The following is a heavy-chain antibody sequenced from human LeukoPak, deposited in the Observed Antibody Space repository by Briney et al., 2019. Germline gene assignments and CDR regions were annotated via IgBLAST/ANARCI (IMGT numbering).Heavy chain of an antibody. J-gene: IGHJ6*03. D-gene: IGHD1-14*01. V-gene: IGHV3-20*04. CDR1: GFTFDEYG. CDR2: INWNGDKT. CDR3: AREVGTIGYYYYYMDV. Sequence: GGSLRLSCAASGFTFDEYGMSWVRQAPGKGLEWVSGINWNGDKTVYSDSVKGRFTISRDNAKNSLYLQMNSLKVEDTALYYCAREVGTIGYYYYYMDVWGKGTTVAVPS.